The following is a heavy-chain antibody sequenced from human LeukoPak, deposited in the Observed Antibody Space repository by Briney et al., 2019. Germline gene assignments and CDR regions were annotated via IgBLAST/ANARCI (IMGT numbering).Heavy chain of an antibody. V-gene: IGHV4-61*01. J-gene: IGHJ4*02. D-gene: IGHD1-7*01. CDR1: GGSISSSSYY. Sequence: SETLSLTCTVSGGSISSSSYYWSWIRQPPGKGLEWMGYIHYSGTTNYNPSLKSRVTISVDTSKNQFSLKLRSVTAADTAVYYCARGELLIDYWGQGTLVTVSS. CDR3: ARGELLIDY. CDR2: IHYSGTT.